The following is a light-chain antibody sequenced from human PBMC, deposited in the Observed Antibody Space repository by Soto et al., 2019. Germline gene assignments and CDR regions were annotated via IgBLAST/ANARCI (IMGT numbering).Light chain of an antibody. CDR2: EAS. Sequence: QAVVTQPASVSGSPGQSITISCTGTSSDVGGSYYVSWYQQHPDKAPKLMIYEASNRPSGVSNRFSGSKSGDTASLTISGLQAEDEADYYCSSYSSSNTLVFGTGTKLTVL. CDR1: SSDVGGSYY. J-gene: IGLJ1*01. CDR3: SSYSSSNTLV. V-gene: IGLV2-14*01.